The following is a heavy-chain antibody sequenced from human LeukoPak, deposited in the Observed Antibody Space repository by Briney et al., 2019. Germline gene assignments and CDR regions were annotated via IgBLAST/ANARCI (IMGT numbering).Heavy chain of an antibody. V-gene: IGHV1-18*01. J-gene: IGHJ4*02. D-gene: IGHD6-19*01. CDR2: ISAYNGNT. Sequence: ASVKVSCKASGYTFTSYDINWVRQAPGQGLEWMGWISAYNGNTNYAQKLQGRVTMTTDTSTSTAYMELRSLRSDDTAVYYCARDYPVAGTSAGGWGQGTLVTVSS. CDR3: ARDYPVAGTSAGG. CDR1: GYTFTSYD.